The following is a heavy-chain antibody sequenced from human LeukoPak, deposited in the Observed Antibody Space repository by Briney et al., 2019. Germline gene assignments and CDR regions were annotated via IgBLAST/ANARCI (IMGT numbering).Heavy chain of an antibody. Sequence: GASVKVSCKASGYTFTGYYMHWVRQAPGQGLEWMGWINPNSGGTNYAQKFQGRVTMTRDTSISTAYMELSRLRSDDTAVYYCARDRVLWFGELLPPYYYYYGMDVWGQGTTVTVSS. CDR1: GYTFTGYY. J-gene: IGHJ6*02. CDR3: ARDRVLWFGELLPPYYYYYGMDV. D-gene: IGHD3-10*01. V-gene: IGHV1-2*02. CDR2: INPNSGGT.